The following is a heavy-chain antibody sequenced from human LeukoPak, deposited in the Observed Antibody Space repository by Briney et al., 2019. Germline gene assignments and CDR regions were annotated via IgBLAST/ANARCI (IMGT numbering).Heavy chain of an antibody. CDR2: ISGSGGST. CDR3: AKMSPYCSGGSCYLYYYYYYMDV. V-gene: IGHV3-23*01. CDR1: GFTFSSYA. D-gene: IGHD2-15*01. Sequence: GGSLRLSCAASGFTFSSYAMSWVRQAPGKGLEWVSAISGSGGSTYYASSVKGRFTISRDNSKNTLYLQMNSLRAEDTAVYYCAKMSPYCSGGSCYLYYYYYYMDVWGKGTTVTVSS. J-gene: IGHJ6*03.